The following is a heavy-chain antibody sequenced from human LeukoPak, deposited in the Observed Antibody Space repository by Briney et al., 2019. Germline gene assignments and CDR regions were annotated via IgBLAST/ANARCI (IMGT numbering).Heavy chain of an antibody. Sequence: GGSLRLSCAASGFTFSSYSMNWVRQAPGKGLEWVSSISSSSSYIYYADSVKGRFTISRDNAKNSLYLQMNSLRAEDTAVYYCARDLDDFWSGYFNLEDYWGQGTLVTVSS. V-gene: IGHV3-21*01. CDR1: GFTFSSYS. CDR3: ARDLDDFWSGYFNLEDY. D-gene: IGHD3-3*01. J-gene: IGHJ4*02. CDR2: ISSSSSYI.